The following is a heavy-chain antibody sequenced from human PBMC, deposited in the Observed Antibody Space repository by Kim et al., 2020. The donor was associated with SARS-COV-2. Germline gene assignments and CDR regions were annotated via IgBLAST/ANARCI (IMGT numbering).Heavy chain of an antibody. CDR2: ISGSGGST. CDR3: AKPPSFEEYQLLSWFDP. V-gene: IGHV3-23*01. CDR1: GFTFSSYA. Sequence: GGSLRLSCAASGFTFSSYAMSWVRQAPGKGLEWVSAISGSGGSTYYADSVKGRFTISRDNSKNTLYLQMNSLRAEDTAVYYCAKPPSFEEYQLLSWFDPWGQGTLVTVSS. J-gene: IGHJ5*02. D-gene: IGHD2-2*01.